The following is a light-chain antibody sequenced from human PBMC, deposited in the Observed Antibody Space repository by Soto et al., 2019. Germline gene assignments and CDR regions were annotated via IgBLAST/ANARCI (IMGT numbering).Light chain of an antibody. CDR3: QQYNNWPPMT. Sequence: EIVMTQSPATLSVSPGERATLSCRASQSVSSNLAWYQQKPGQAPRLLIYGASTRATGIPARFSGSGSGTEFTLTISSLQSEDFAVYYCQQYNNWPPMTFGQVTKVKIK. CDR1: QSVSSN. J-gene: IGKJ1*01. CDR2: GAS. V-gene: IGKV3-15*01.